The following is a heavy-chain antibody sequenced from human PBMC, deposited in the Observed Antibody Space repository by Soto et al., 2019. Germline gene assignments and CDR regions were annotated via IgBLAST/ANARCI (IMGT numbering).Heavy chain of an antibody. CDR3: AKEVRYYYDSIGVDAFDI. CDR1: GFTFSSYG. CDR2: ISYHGSDE. J-gene: IGHJ3*02. V-gene: IGHV3-30*18. Sequence: QAQLVESGGGVVQPGRSLRLSCEASGFTFSSYGMHWLRQAPGKGLEWVAVISYHGSDEFYADSVKGRYTIFRDNSKNTVYLQMHSLRPEDTAVYYYAKEVRYYYDSIGVDAFDIWGQGTMVTVSS. D-gene: IGHD3-22*01.